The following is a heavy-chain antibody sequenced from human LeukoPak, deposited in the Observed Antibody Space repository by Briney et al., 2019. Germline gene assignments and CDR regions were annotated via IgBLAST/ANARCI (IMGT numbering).Heavy chain of an antibody. CDR2: VRDRANSYAT. V-gene: IGHV3-73*01. J-gene: IGHJ4*02. D-gene: IGHD3-9*01. Sequence: GGSLRLSYAASGFSLSDSPMHWVRQASGKGLEWVGRVRDRANSYATGYAASVEGRFTISRDDSENTAYLQMNSLIIGDTAVYYCTRQRPQTGTFDYWGQGVLVTVSS. CDR1: GFSLSDSP. CDR3: TRQRPQTGTFDY.